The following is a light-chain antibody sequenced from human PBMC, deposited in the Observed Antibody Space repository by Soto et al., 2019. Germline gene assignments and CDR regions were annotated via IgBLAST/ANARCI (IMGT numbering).Light chain of an antibody. V-gene: IGLV2-14*02. CDR3: GSKAGSNKHVV. CDR1: SGFVGSFSL. CDR2: EGH. J-gene: IGLJ2*01. Sequence: QSALAQPASVSGSPGQSITISCTGTSGFVGSFSLVSWYQQHPGKAPKVMISEGHRRPSGVPDRFSGSKSGNTASLTVSGLQADDEADYYCGSKAGSNKHVVFGGGTKVTVL.